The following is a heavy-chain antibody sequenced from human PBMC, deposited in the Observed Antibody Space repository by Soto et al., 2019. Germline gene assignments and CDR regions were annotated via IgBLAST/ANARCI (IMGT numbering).Heavy chain of an antibody. CDR3: ARGECSSVYCFTRWALDF. V-gene: IGHV4-4*02. CDR1: GGSFTSNNW. D-gene: IGHD2-2*01. Sequence: PSETLSLTCAVSGGSFTSNNWLTLVRQPPGQGLEWIGEIYRTGSTNYNPSLKSRVTISLDKSDNQFSLNVPSLTAADTAVYYCARGECSSVYCFTRWALDFWGQGTVVTVSS. J-gene: IGHJ3*01. CDR2: IYRTGST.